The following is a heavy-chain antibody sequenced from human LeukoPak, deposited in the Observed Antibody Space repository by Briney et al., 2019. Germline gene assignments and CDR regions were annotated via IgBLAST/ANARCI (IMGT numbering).Heavy chain of an antibody. J-gene: IGHJ3*02. CDR3: ARDRSKLLWFGELLSDAFDI. V-gene: IGHV3-21*01. CDR2: ISSSSSYI. D-gene: IGHD3-10*01. Sequence: GGSLRLSCAASGFTFSSYSMNWVRQAPGKGLEWVSSISSSSSYIYYADSVKGRFTISGDNAKNSLYLQMNSLRAEDTAVYYCARDRSKLLWFGELLSDAFDIWGQGTMVTVSS. CDR1: GFTFSSYS.